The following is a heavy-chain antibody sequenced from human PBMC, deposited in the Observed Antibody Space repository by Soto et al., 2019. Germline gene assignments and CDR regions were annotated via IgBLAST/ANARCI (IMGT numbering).Heavy chain of an antibody. Sequence: SETLSLTCTVSGDSVSSRSYYWTWIRQPPGKGLECLGYIYYSGTIKYNPSLMSRVTISVDASKNHFSLKLSSVTAADTAMYYCASPFSGTYSDDDASEIWGPGTMVTVSS. CDR1: GDSVSSRSYY. J-gene: IGHJ3*02. CDR2: IYYSGTI. V-gene: IGHV4-61*03. CDR3: ASPFSGTYSDDDASEI. D-gene: IGHD1-26*01.